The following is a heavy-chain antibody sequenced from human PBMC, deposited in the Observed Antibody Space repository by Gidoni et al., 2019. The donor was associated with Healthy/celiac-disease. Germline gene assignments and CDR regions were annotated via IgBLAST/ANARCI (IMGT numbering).Heavy chain of an antibody. J-gene: IGHJ4*02. V-gene: IGHV4-59*12. CDR1: GGSTSNYY. D-gene: IGHD1-26*01. CDR3: ARGVCSGSYSDY. Sequence: VQLQESAPGRVMPSETLPLTSTAPGGSTSNYYWSWIGQHPGKGLEWIGYGFYSGSADYNPSLKSRVTKSVDTSKNQFTLKLSSVTAADSAVNDCARGVCSGSYSDYWGQGTLVTVSS. CDR2: GFYSGSA.